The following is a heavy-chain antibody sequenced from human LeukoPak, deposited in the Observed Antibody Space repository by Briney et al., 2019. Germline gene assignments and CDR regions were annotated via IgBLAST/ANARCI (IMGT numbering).Heavy chain of an antibody. CDR3: ARDTYTSGIDY. Sequence: PGGSLRLSCAASGFTVSSNYMSWVRQAPGKGLEWVSVIYSGGSTYYADSVKGRFTISRDNPKNTLDLQMDSLRAEDTAVYYCARDTYTSGIDYWGQGTLVTVSS. CDR2: IYSGGST. J-gene: IGHJ4*02. V-gene: IGHV3-53*01. D-gene: IGHD6-19*01. CDR1: GFTVSSNY.